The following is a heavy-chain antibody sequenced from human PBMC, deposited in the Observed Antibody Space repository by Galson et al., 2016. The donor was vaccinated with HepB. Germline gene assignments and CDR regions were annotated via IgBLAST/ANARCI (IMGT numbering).Heavy chain of an antibody. CDR1: GYSFPNYW. Sequence: QSGAEVKKPGESLKISCKGSGYSFPNYWIGWVRQMPGKGPEWMGIIYPGDSDTRYSPSFQGQVTISADMSTSTAYVQWSSLKASDTAMYYCARGAKSARWYPGYFQHWGQGSLVTVSS. J-gene: IGHJ1*01. CDR2: IYPGDSDT. CDR3: ARGAKSARWYPGYFQH. V-gene: IGHV5-51*01. D-gene: IGHD6-13*01.